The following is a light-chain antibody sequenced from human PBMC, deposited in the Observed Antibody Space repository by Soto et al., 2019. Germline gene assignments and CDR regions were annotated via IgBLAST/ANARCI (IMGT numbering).Light chain of an antibody. J-gene: IGKJ4*01. Sequence: SVLYSSNNKNYLAWYQQKPGQSPKLLIYWASTRESGVPDRFSGSGSGTDFTLTISSLQAEDVAVYYCQQYYSTLTFGGGTKVDIK. CDR2: WAS. CDR3: QQYYSTLT. CDR1: SVLYSSNNKNY. V-gene: IGKV4-1*01.